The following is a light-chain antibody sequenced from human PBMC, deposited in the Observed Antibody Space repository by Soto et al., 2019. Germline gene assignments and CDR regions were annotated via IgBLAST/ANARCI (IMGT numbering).Light chain of an antibody. J-gene: IGLJ3*02. V-gene: IGLV1-40*01. CDR3: QSYDSSLSGWV. Sequence: QSVLTQPPSXSGAPXXXXTISCTGSSSNIGAGYDVHWYQQLPGTAPKLLIYGNSNRPSGVPDRFSGSKSGTSASLAITGLQAEDEADYYCQSYDSSLSGWVFGGGTKLTVL. CDR2: GNS. CDR1: SSNIGAGYD.